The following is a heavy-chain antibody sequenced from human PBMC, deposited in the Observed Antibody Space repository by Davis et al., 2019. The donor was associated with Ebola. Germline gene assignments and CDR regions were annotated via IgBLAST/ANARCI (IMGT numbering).Heavy chain of an antibody. V-gene: IGHV3-74*01. CDR2: INSDGSST. CDR1: GFTFSSYW. J-gene: IGHJ4*02. CDR3: ARDPPYCSGGSCYALQNY. Sequence: GESLNLSCAASGFTFSSYWLHWVRHAPGKGLVWVSRINSDGSSTSYADSVKGRFTISRDNAKNTLYLQMNSLRAEDTAVYYCARDPPYCSGGSCYALQNYWGQGTLVTVSS. D-gene: IGHD2-15*01.